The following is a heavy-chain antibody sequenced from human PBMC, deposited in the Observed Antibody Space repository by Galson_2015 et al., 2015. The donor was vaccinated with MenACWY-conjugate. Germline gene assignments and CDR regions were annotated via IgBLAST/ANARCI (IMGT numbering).Heavy chain of an antibody. D-gene: IGHD3-3*01. V-gene: IGHV3-49*03. CDR2: IRKEADGGTT. Sequence: SLRLSCAASGLTFGDSPMNWFRQAPGKGLEWVGFIRKEADGGTTEYAASVEGRFTISRDDSKSIAYLQMNSLKTEDTAVYYCTRPDFWSGRDAFDIWGQGTMVFVSS. CDR3: TRPDFWSGRDAFDI. CDR1: GLTFGDSP. J-gene: IGHJ3*02.